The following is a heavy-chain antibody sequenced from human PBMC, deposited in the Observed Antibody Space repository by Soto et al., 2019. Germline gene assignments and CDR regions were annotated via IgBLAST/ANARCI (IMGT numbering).Heavy chain of an antibody. CDR1: GGSISSRSYY. CDR2: IYYSGST. CDR3: YGSGQYYYYGMDV. V-gene: IGHV4-39*01. J-gene: IGHJ6*02. Sequence: SETLSLTCTVSGGSISSRSYYWGWIRQPPGKGLEWIGSIYYSGSTYYNPSLKSRVTISVDTSKNQFSLKLSSVTAADTAVYYCYGSGQYYYYGMDVWGQGTTVTVSS. D-gene: IGHD3-10*01.